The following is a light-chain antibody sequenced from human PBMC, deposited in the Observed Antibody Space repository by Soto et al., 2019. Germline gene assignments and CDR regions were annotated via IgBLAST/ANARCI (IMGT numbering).Light chain of an antibody. CDR2: KAS. CDR3: QHYNSYSEA. J-gene: IGKJ1*01. V-gene: IGKV1-5*03. Sequence: DTPMTQSPSTLSGSVGDRVTITCRASQTISSWLAWYQQKPGKAPKLLIYKASTLKSGVPSRFSGSGSGTEFTLTISSLQPDDFATYYCQHYNSYSEAFGQGTK. CDR1: QTISSW.